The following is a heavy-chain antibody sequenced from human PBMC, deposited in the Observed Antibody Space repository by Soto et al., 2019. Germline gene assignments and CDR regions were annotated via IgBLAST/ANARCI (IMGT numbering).Heavy chain of an antibody. D-gene: IGHD3-3*01. CDR1: GYTFTSYG. Sequence: ASVKVSCKTSGYTFTSYGISWVRQAPGQGLEWMGWISAYNGNTNYAQKLQGRVTMTTDTSTSTAYMELRSLRSDDTAVYYCARSPGVLRFLEWSINWCDPWGQGTRVTVSS. CDR2: ISAYNGNT. CDR3: ARSPGVLRFLEWSINWCDP. J-gene: IGHJ5*02. V-gene: IGHV1-18*01.